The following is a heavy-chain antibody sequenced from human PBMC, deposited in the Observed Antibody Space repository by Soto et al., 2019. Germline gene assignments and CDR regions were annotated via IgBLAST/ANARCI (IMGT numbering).Heavy chain of an antibody. Sequence: EVQLLESGGGLVQPGGSLRLSCAASGFTFTSYAMSWVRRAPGKGLEWVSTISYSGDISNYTDSVNGRFTISRENSKNTLNLHMNSLRAEDTAGYYCASGGLHHFGYWGQGTLVTVSS. V-gene: IGHV3-23*01. D-gene: IGHD4-4*01. CDR3: ASGGLHHFGY. J-gene: IGHJ4*02. CDR2: ISYSGDIS. CDR1: GFTFTSYA.